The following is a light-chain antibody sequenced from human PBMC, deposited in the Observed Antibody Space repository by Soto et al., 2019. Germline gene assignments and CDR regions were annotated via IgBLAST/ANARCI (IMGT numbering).Light chain of an antibody. CDR1: QSVSSSY. V-gene: IGKV3-20*01. Sequence: EMVVTQSPGTLSLSTGERATISCRASQSVSSSYLAWYQQKPGQAPRLLIYGASSRATGIPDRFSGSGSGTDFTLTISRLEPEDFAVYYCQQYGSSQTFGQGTKVDIK. CDR3: QQYGSSQT. CDR2: GAS. J-gene: IGKJ1*01.